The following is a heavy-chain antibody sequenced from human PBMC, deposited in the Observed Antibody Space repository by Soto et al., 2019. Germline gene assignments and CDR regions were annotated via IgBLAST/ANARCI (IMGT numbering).Heavy chain of an antibody. CDR3: ARGPPSGY. CDR1: GGSISSGGYS. Sequence: QLQLQESGSGLVKPSQTLSLTCAVSGGSISSGGYSWRWIRQPPGKGLEGIGYIYHSGSTYYSPALKSRVTISVVRSEYQFPPKLSSVTAAAPAVYYCARGPPSGYWGPGTLVTVSS. V-gene: IGHV4-30-2*01. CDR2: IYHSGST. J-gene: IGHJ4*02.